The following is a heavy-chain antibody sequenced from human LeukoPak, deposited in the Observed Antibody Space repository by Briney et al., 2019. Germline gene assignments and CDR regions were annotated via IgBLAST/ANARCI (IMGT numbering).Heavy chain of an antibody. Sequence: SQTLSLTCTVSGGSISSGSYYWSWIRQPAGKGLEWIGRIYTSGSTNYNPSLKSRVTISVDTSKNQFSLKLSSVTAADTAVYYCARDSDDYGDYGDWGQGTLVTVPS. CDR3: ARDSDDYGDYGD. V-gene: IGHV4-61*02. CDR1: GGSISSGSYY. J-gene: IGHJ4*02. D-gene: IGHD4-17*01. CDR2: IYTSGST.